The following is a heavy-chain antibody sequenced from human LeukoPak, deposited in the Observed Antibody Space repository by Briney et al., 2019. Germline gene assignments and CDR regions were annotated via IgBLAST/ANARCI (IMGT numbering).Heavy chain of an antibody. J-gene: IGHJ4*02. V-gene: IGHV4-34*01. D-gene: IGHD3-9*01. CDR2: INHSGST. CDR3: ARGNILTGYCFDF. CDR1: GGSFSGYY. Sequence: PSETLSLTCAVYGGSFSGYYWSWIRQPPGKGLEWIGEINHSGSTNYNPSLKSRVTISVDTSKNQFSLRLSSVTAADTAVYYCARGNILTGYCFDFWGQGALVTVSS.